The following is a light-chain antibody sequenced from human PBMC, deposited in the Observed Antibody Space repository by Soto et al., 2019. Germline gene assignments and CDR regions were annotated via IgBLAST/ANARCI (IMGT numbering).Light chain of an antibody. Sequence: EIVMTQSPATLSVSPGGRATLSFRASQSVSSNLAWYQQKPGQAPRLLIYGASTRATGIPARFSGSGSGTDFTLTISSLEPEDFAVYYCQQRSNWPITFGQGTRLEIK. CDR3: QQRSNWPIT. CDR1: QSVSSN. CDR2: GAS. J-gene: IGKJ5*01. V-gene: IGKV3-11*01.